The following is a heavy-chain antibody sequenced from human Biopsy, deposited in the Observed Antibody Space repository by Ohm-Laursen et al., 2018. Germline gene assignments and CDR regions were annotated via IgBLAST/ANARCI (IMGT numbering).Heavy chain of an antibody. J-gene: IGHJ4*02. CDR1: GYIFTSFG. Sequence: SVKVSCKGSGYIFTSFGVSWVRQAPGHGLEWMGWVSTYNGNTEYEQKFQGRVTMTTDTSANTAYMELRSLRSDDTAAYFCARVREGGLLDYWGQGILVTVSS. CDR2: VSTYNGNT. CDR3: ARVREGGLLDY. V-gene: IGHV1-18*01. D-gene: IGHD3-16*01.